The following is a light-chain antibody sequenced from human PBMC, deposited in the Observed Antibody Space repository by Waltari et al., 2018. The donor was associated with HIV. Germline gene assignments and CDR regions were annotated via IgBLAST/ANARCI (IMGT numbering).Light chain of an antibody. CDR3: CSYAGSYTVYV. CDR1: SSDVGGYNY. J-gene: IGLJ1*01. V-gene: IGLV2-11*01. CDR2: DVS. Sequence: QSALTQPRSVSGSPGQSVTISCTGTSSDVGGYNYVSWYQQLPGKAPKLMIYDVSKRPSGVPDRFAGSKSGNTASLTISGLQAEDEADYYCCSYAGSYTVYVFGTGTKVTVL.